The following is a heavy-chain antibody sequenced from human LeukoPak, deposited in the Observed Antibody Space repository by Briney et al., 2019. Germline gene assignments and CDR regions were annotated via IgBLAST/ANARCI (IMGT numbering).Heavy chain of an antibody. CDR1: GFTFSSYS. CDR3: ARDLDDYNDFPPIFQY. V-gene: IGHV3-23*01. D-gene: IGHD5-24*01. Sequence: PGGSLRLSCAASGFTFSSYSMNWVRQAPGKGLEWVSAISGGGTPTFYADSVKGRFITSRDNSKNTLYLQMNSLRVEDAAVYYCARDLDDYNDFPPIFQYWGQGTQVIVSS. CDR2: ISGGGTPT. J-gene: IGHJ1*01.